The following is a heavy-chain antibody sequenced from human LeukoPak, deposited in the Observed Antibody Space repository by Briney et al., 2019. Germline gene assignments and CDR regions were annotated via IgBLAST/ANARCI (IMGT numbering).Heavy chain of an antibody. J-gene: IGHJ4*02. CDR2: IYTTGST. CDR3: ARSGSYSGPYVY. Sequence: SETLSLTCTVSGGSINNYYWSWIRQPAGKGLEWIGGIYTTGSTNYNPSLKSRITMSVDTSKNQFSLKLSSVTAADTAVYYCARSGSYSGPYVYWGQGTVVTVSS. V-gene: IGHV4-4*07. D-gene: IGHD1-26*01. CDR1: GGSINNYY.